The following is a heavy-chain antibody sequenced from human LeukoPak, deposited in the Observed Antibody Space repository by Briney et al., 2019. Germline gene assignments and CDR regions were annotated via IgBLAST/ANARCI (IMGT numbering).Heavy chain of an antibody. Sequence: ASVKVSCKASGYTFTSYAMNWVRQAPGQGLEWMGWINTNTGNPTYAQGFTGRFVFSLDTSVSTAYLQISSLKAEDTAVYYCARDILWFGELLFRFDYWGQGTLVTVSS. J-gene: IGHJ4*02. V-gene: IGHV7-4-1*02. CDR1: GYTFTSYA. D-gene: IGHD3-10*01. CDR3: ARDILWFGELLFRFDY. CDR2: INTNTGNP.